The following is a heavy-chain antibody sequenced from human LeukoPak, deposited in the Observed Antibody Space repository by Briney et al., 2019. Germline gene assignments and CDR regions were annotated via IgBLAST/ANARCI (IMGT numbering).Heavy chain of an antibody. CDR2: ISAYNGNT. CDR1: GYTFTSYG. CDR3: ARGFSAYDGTDYAFSYY. D-gene: IGHD3-22*01. Sequence: ASVKVSCKASGYTFTSYGISWVRQAAGQGLEWMGWISAYNGNTNYAQKLQGRVTMTTDTSTSTAYMELRSLRSDDTAVYYCARGFSAYDGTDYAFSYYWGQGTLVTVSS. V-gene: IGHV1-18*01. J-gene: IGHJ4*02.